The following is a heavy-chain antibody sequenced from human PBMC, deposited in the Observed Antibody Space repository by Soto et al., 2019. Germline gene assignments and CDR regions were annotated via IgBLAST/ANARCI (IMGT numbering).Heavy chain of an antibody. D-gene: IGHD1-26*01. CDR2: ISAYTDDT. Sequence: ASVKVSCKASGNTFTNFCVTWVRQAPGQGLEWMGWISAYTDDTNYAQKFQGRVTMTIDTSTSTAYLDLRSLTSDDTAVYYCARGRPGAEAWFDPWGQGTMVTVSS. CDR1: GNTFTNFC. V-gene: IGHV1-18*01. CDR3: ARGRPGAEAWFDP. J-gene: IGHJ5*02.